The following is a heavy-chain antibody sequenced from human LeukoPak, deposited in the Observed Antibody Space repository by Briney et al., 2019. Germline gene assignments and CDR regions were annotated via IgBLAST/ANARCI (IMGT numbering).Heavy chain of an antibody. CDR3: ARIAVGGSLASCDC. J-gene: IGHJ4*02. D-gene: IGHD3-10*01. V-gene: IGHV1-18*01. Sequence: ASVKVSCKGSGYTFTSYRFRGVRQAPGQGLEWMGWISAYNGNTNYAQKLQGRVTMTTDTSTSTAYMELRSLRSDDTAAYYCARIAVGGSLASCDCWPQGPLVTVSS. CDR2: ISAYNGNT. CDR1: GYTFTSYR.